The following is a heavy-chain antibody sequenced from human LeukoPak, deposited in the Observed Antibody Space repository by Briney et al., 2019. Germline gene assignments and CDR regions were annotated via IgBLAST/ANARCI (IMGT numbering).Heavy chain of an antibody. CDR2: ISSSDGGT. CDR3: ARGVVYPTWSGPHWSDY. V-gene: IGHV3-23*01. CDR1: GFTFSSYA. Sequence: GGSLRLSCAGSGFTFSSYAMAWVRQTPEKGLEWVAIISSSDGGTYYIDSVKGRFTISRDNSKNMLNLQMNSLRAEDMAVYYCARGVVYPTWSGPHWSDYWGQGTLVTVSS. D-gene: IGHD3-3*01. J-gene: IGHJ4*02.